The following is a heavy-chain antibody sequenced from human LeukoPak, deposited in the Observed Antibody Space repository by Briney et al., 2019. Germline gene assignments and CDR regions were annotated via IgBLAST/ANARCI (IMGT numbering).Heavy chain of an antibody. V-gene: IGHV1-18*01. D-gene: IGHD3-22*01. CDR3: ARVTYYYDRRGYYIEPVPPDY. CDR1: GYTFSEYG. Sequence: GASVKVSCKASGYTFSEYGITWVRQAPGQGLEWMGWISADNGNANYAQKVQGRVTMTTDTSTSTAYMELRSLRSDDTAVYYCARVTYYYDRRGYYIEPVPPDYWGQGTLVTVSS. J-gene: IGHJ4*02. CDR2: ISADNGNA.